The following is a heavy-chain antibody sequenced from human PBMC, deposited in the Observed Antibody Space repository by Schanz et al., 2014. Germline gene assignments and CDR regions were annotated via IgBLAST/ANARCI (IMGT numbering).Heavy chain of an antibody. CDR1: GFTFSSYA. CDR3: ARSRSGFYFDY. Sequence: EVQLLESGGGLVQPGGSLRLSCAASGFTFSSYAMSWVRQAPGKGLEWVSAISGGGGTTYYADSVKGRFTISRDNSKNTLYLQMNSLRPEDTAVYYCARSRSGFYFDYWGQGTLVTVSS. D-gene: IGHD1-26*01. J-gene: IGHJ4*02. CDR2: ISGGGGTT. V-gene: IGHV3-23*01.